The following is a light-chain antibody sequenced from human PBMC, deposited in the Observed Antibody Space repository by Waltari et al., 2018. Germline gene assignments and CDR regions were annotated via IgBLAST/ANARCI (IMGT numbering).Light chain of an antibody. J-gene: IGKJ2*01. V-gene: IGKV1-27*01. CDR1: QDISNF. CDR2: DAS. Sequence: DIQMTQSPSSLSTSVGDRVTITCRSSQDISNFLSWYQQKPGKAPKRLIYDASTLESGVPSRFSGSGSGTLFTLTISRLRPEDVATYYCLHFHSAPYNFGQGTKLEIK. CDR3: LHFHSAPYN.